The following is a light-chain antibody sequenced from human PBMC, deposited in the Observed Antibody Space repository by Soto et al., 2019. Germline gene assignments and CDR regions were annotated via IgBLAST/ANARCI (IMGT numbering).Light chain of an antibody. V-gene: IGKV1-12*01. CDR1: QGISSS. CDR3: QQRHSYPIT. CDR2: AAS. J-gene: IGKJ5*01. Sequence: DIQMAQSPSSVSASVGDRATITCRASQGISSSLAWYQQRPGKAPKLLIYAASNLQNEVPSRFSGSGSGTDFTLTISSLQPEDSATYYCQQRHSYPITFGQGTRLEIK.